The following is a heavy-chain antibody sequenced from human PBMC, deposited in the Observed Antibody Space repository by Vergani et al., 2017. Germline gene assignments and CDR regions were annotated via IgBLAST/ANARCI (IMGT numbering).Heavy chain of an antibody. V-gene: IGHV1-69*01. CDR2: IIPIFGTA. Sequence: QVQLVQSGSELKKPGASVKVSCKASGGTFSSYAISWVRQAPGQGLEWMGGIIPIFGTANYAQKFQGRVTITADESTSTAYMELSSLRSEDTAVYYCARESYSYGHLNWFDHWGQGTLVTVSS. J-gene: IGHJ5*02. D-gene: IGHD5-18*01. CDR1: GGTFSSYA. CDR3: ARESYSYGHLNWFDH.